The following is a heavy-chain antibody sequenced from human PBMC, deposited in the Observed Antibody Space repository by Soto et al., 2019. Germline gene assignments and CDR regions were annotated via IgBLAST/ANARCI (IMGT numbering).Heavy chain of an antibody. D-gene: IGHD1-1*01. CDR1: GYTFTGYY. V-gene: IGHV1-18*03. CDR2: ISAYNGNT. CDR3: ASLLGSVTTFDN. J-gene: IGHJ4*02. Sequence: ASVKVSCKASGYTFTGYYMHWVRQAPGQGLEWMGWISAYNGNTNYAQKLQGRVTMTTDTSTSTAYMELSSLRVDDLAVYYCASLLGSVTTFDNWGQGTLVTVSS.